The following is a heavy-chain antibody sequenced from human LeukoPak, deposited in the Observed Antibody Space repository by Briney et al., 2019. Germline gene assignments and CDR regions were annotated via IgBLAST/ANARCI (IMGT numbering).Heavy chain of an antibody. CDR2: IYYSGST. V-gene: IGHV4-31*03. CDR1: GGSISSGGYY. D-gene: IGHD5-18*01. CDR3: ARVSSYGLNDGFDM. J-gene: IGHJ3*02. Sequence: SETLSLTCTVSGGSISSGGYYWSWIRQHPGKGLGWIGYIYYSGSTYYNPSLKSRVTISVDTSKNQFSLKLSSVTAADTALYHCARVSSYGLNDGFDMWGQGTMVTVSS.